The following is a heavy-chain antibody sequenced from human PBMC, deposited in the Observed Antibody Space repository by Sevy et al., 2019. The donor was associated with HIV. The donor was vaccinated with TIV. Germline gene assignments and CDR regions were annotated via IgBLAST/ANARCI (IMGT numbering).Heavy chain of an antibody. Sequence: GESLKISCKGSGYTFSNYWIGWVRQMPGKGLEWMGGIYPGDSDTRYSPSFQGQVNISADKSSSTAYLQWSSLKTSDTAIYYCARYPIVVVPAAEYYFDYWGQGTLVTVSS. CDR2: IYPGDSDT. CDR3: ARYPIVVVPAAEYYFDY. D-gene: IGHD2-2*01. J-gene: IGHJ4*02. V-gene: IGHV5-51*01. CDR1: GYTFSNYW.